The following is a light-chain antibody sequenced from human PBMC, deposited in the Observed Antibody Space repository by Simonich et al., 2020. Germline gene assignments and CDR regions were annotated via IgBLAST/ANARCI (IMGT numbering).Light chain of an antibody. Sequence: DIVMTQSPDSLAVSLGERATINCKSSQSVLYSSNNKNYLAWYQQKLGQPPNLLIYWASTRESGVPDRFSGSGSGTDFTLTISSLQAEDVAVYYCQQYYSTPFTFGPGTKVDIK. CDR1: QSVLYSSNNKNY. CDR3: QQYYSTPFT. CDR2: WAS. J-gene: IGKJ3*01. V-gene: IGKV4-1*01.